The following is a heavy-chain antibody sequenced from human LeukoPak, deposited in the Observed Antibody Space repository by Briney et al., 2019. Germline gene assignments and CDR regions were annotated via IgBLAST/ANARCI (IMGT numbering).Heavy chain of an antibody. CDR2: IYYSVST. D-gene: IGHD2-2*01. CDR3: ARHDLGYCNSTSCFYYGMDV. CDR1: GGSISSYY. V-gene: IGHV4-59*01. Sequence: SETLSLTCTVSGGSISSYYWSWIRQPPGKGLEWIAYIYYSVSTNYNPSLKSRVTISVDTSKNQFSLKLSSVTAADKAVYYCARHDLGYCNSTSCFYYGMDVWGQGTSVTVSS. J-gene: IGHJ6*02.